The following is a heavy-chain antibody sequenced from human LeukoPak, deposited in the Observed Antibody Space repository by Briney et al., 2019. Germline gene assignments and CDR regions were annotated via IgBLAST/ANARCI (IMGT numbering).Heavy chain of an antibody. Sequence: AGGSLRLSCAASGFTFSAYDMHWVRQATGKGLEWASAIGPPGDTFYPGSVKGRFTISRDNAKNSLYLQMNSLRVEDTAVYYCARYCSSDVCDSRYFDYWGQGTPVTVSS. D-gene: IGHD2-8*01. V-gene: IGHV3-13*04. CDR1: GFTFSAYD. CDR3: ARYCSSDVCDSRYFDY. CDR2: IGPPGDT. J-gene: IGHJ4*02.